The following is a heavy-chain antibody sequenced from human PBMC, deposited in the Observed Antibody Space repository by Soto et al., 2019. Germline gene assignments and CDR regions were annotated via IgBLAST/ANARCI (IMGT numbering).Heavy chain of an antibody. CDR2: ISYDRSNK. CDR1: GFIFRNYA. V-gene: IGHV3-30-3*01. D-gene: IGHD2-15*01. CDR3: ARPHSQYCSGGSCYPTEYFQH. Sequence: GGSLRLSCAASGFIFRNYAMHWVRQAPGKGLEWVAVISYDRSNKHYADSVKGRFTISRDNAKNSLYLQMNSLRAEDTAVYYCARPHSQYCSGGSCYPTEYFQHWGQGTLVTVSS. J-gene: IGHJ1*01.